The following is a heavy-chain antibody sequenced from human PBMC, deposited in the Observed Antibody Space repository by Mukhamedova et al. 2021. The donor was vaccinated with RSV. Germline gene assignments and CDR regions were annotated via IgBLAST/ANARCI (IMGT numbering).Heavy chain of an antibody. D-gene: IGHD3-22*01. CDR2: ISGSAGVT. CDR3: VKRGAFNANRGYPPFDF. J-gene: IGHJ4*02. Sequence: EWVSAISGSAGVTFYADSVKGRFTVSRDNSKNTLSLQMNSLRAEDTALYFCVKRGAFNANRGYPPFDFWGQGTLVTVSS. V-gene: IGHV3-23*01.